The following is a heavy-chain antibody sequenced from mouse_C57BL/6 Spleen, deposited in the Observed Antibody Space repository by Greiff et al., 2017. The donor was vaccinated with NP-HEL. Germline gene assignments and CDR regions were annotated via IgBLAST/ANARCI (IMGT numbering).Heavy chain of an antibody. D-gene: IGHD1-1*01. CDR2: IHPNSGST. CDR1: GYTFTSYW. Sequence: VQLQQPGAELVKPGASVKLSCKASGYTFTSYWMHWVKQRPGQGLEWIGMIHPNSGSTNYNEKFKSKATLTVDKSSSTAYMQLSSLTSEDSAVYYCAITTVVATNWYFDVWGTGTTVTVSS. V-gene: IGHV1-64*01. J-gene: IGHJ1*03. CDR3: AITTVVATNWYFDV.